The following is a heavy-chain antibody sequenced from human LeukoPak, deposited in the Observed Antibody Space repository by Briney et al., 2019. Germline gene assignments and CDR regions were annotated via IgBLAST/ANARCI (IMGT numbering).Heavy chain of an antibody. D-gene: IGHD3-22*01. CDR1: GFTFSSYG. Sequence: GGSLRLSCAASGFTFSSYGMHWVRQAPGKGLEWVAVILSDGSKEFYISRDNSKNTLYLQMNSLRAEATAVYYCVRDDDRPDNGLDYWGQGTLVTVSS. CDR3: VRDDDRPDNGLDY. CDR2: ILSDGSKE. V-gene: IGHV3-33*01. J-gene: IGHJ4*02.